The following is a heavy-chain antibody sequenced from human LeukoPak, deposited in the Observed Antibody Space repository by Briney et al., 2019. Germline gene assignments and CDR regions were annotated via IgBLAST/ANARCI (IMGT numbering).Heavy chain of an antibody. CDR2: IYYGGST. V-gene: IGHV4-31*03. CDR1: GGSISSGGYY. D-gene: IGHD4-17*01. Sequence: PQTLSLTCTVSGGSISSGGYYWSWIRQHPGKGLEWIRNIYYGGSTYYNPSLKSRVTISVDTSKNQFSLKLSSVTAADTAVYYCARTTVTTGDAFDSWGQGTMVTVSS. CDR3: ARTTVTTGDAFDS. J-gene: IGHJ3*02.